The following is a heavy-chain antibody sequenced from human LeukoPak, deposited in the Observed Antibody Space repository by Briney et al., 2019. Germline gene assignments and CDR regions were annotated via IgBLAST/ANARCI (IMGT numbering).Heavy chain of an antibody. CDR2: MNPNSGNT. CDR3: ARVGLLWEDLDAFDI. D-gene: IGHD2-21*01. V-gene: IGHV1-8*03. CDR1: GYTFTSYD. J-gene: IGHJ3*02. Sequence: AASVKVSCKASGYTFTSYDINWVRQATGQGLEWMGWMNPNSGNTGYAQKFQGRVTITRNTSISTAYIELSSLRSEDTAVYYCARVGLLWEDLDAFDIWGQGTMVTVSS.